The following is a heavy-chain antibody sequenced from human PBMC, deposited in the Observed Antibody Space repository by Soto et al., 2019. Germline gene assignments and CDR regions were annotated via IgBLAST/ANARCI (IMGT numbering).Heavy chain of an antibody. CDR2: IYYSGST. Sequence: SETLSLTCTVSGGSISSYYWSWIRQPPGKGLEWIGYIYYSGSTNYNPSLKSRVTISVDTSKNQFSLKLNSVTAADTAVYYCARGVRFLECPKEPSCYGMDVWGQGTTVTVSS. J-gene: IGHJ6*02. CDR3: ARGVRFLECPKEPSCYGMDV. V-gene: IGHV4-59*01. CDR1: GGSISSYY. D-gene: IGHD3-3*01.